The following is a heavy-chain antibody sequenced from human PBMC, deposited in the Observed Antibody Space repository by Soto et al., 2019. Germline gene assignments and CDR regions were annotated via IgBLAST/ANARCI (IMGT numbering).Heavy chain of an antibody. CDR1: GYTFTTHF. D-gene: IGHD1-26*01. Sequence: QVQLVQSGAEVKKPGASVRVSCKASGYTFTTHFIHWVRQAPGQGLEWLGIINPSGGSTTYALTFQGRATLTRDTSTSTIYMELSSLRSDDTAVYYCARVGQWAHGFELWGHGTMVTVSS. CDR3: ARVGQWAHGFEL. J-gene: IGHJ3*01. V-gene: IGHV1-46*03. CDR2: INPSGGST.